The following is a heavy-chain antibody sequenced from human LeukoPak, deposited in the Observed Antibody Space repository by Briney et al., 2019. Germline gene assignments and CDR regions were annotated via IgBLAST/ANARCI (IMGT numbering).Heavy chain of an antibody. CDR1: GYTFTGYC. J-gene: IGHJ5*02. Sequence: ASVKVSCKASGYTFTGYCMHWVRQAPGQGLEWMGWINPNSGGTNYAQKFQGRVTMTRDTSISTAYMELSRLRSDDTAVYYCARDGWFGENWFDPWGQGTLVTVSS. V-gene: IGHV1-2*02. CDR3: ARDGWFGENWFDP. CDR2: INPNSGGT. D-gene: IGHD3-10*01.